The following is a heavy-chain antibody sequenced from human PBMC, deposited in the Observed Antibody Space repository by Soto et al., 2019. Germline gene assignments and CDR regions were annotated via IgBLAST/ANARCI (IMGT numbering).Heavy chain of an antibody. D-gene: IGHD2-15*01. CDR2: ISGSGGST. V-gene: IGHV3-23*01. CDR1: GFTFSSYA. Sequence: GGSLRLSCAASGFTFSSYAMSWVRQAPGKGLEWVSAISGSGGSTYYADSVKGRFTISRDNSKNTLYLQMNSLRAEDTAVYYSAKDLGFVVVVAATDYWGQGTLVTVSS. J-gene: IGHJ4*02. CDR3: AKDLGFVVVVAATDY.